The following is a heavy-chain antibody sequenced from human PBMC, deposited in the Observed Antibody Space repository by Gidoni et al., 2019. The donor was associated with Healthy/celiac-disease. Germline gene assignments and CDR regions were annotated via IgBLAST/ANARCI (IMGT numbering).Heavy chain of an antibody. CDR3: ARVSTYYYDSSGYTFDY. Sequence: QVQLQESGPGLVKPSQTLSLTCTVSGGSISSGDYYWSWIRQPPGKGLEWIGYIYYSGSTYYTPSLKSRVTISVDTSKNQFSLKLSSVTAADTAVYYCARVSTYYYDSSGYTFDYWGQGTLVTVSS. D-gene: IGHD3-22*01. V-gene: IGHV4-30-4*01. CDR1: GGSISSGDYY. J-gene: IGHJ4*02. CDR2: IYYSGST.